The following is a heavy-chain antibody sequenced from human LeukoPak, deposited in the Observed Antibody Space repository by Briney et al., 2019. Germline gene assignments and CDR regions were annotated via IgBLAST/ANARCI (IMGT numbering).Heavy chain of an antibody. J-gene: IGHJ4*02. Sequence: GVSLRLSCAASGFTFSSFWMSWVRRAPGKGLEWVANIKQDGSEKNYVDSVKGRFTISRDNAKNSLYLQMNSVRAEDTAVYYCAGGSGWIFDSWGQGTLVTVSS. V-gene: IGHV3-7*01. CDR3: AGGSGWIFDS. CDR1: GFTFSSFW. D-gene: IGHD6-19*01. CDR2: IKQDGSEK.